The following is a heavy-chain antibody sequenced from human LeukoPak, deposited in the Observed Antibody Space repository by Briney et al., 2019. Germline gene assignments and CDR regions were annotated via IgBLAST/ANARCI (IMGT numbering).Heavy chain of an antibody. CDR2: ISYDGSNK. CDR3: ARENSGTYPIDY. CDR1: GFTFSNYA. J-gene: IGHJ4*02. V-gene: IGHV3-30-3*01. D-gene: IGHD1-26*01. Sequence: HPGGSLRLSCAASGFTFSNYAMSWVRQAPGEGLDWVAVISYDGSNKHYADSVKGRFTISRDNSKNTLYLQMNSLRAEDTAVYYCARENSGTYPIDYWGQGALVTVSS.